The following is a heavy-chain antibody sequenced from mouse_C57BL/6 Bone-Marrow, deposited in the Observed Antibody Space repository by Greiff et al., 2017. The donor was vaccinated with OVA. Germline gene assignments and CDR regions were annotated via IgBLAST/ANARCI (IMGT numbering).Heavy chain of an antibody. CDR1: GFSLSTFGMG. J-gene: IGHJ1*03. D-gene: IGHD2-5*01. CDR3: ARIAAYYSIWYFDV. Sequence: QVTLKVSGPGILQPSQTLSLTCSFSGFSLSTFGMGVGWIRQPSGKGLEWLAHIWWDDDKYYNPALKSRLTNSKDTSKNQVFLKIANVDTADTGTYYCARIAAYYSIWYFDVWGTGTTVTVSS. V-gene: IGHV8-8*01. CDR2: IWWDDDK.